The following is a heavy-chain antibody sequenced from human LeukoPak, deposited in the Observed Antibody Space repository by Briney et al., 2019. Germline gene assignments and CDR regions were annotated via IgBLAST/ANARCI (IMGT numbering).Heavy chain of an antibody. D-gene: IGHD3-22*01. J-gene: IGHJ5*02. CDR1: GFTFSTYS. V-gene: IGHV3-21*01. Sequence: SGGSLRLSCAASGFTFSTYSMNWVRQAPGKGLEWVSSISSSSSYIYYVDSVKGRFTISRDNAKTSLYLQMNSLRAEETAVYYCARVIYYDSSCCLGTDWFDAWSQGTLVTVSS. CDR3: ARVIYYDSSCCLGTDWFDA. CDR2: ISSSSSYI.